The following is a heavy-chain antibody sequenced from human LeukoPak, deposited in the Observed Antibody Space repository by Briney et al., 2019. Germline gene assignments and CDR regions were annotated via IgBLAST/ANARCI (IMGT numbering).Heavy chain of an antibody. D-gene: IGHD3-22*01. CDR3: AKDGVVTMTFDQ. Sequence: PGGSLRLSCTASGFTFSSYAMNWVRQAPGKGLEYLSVISGDGGSTYYVDSVRGRFAISRDNSKNTLYLQMNSLRAEDTAVYYCAKDGVVTMTFDQWGQGTLVTVSS. J-gene: IGHJ4*02. CDR1: GFTFSSYA. V-gene: IGHV3-23*01. CDR2: ISGDGGST.